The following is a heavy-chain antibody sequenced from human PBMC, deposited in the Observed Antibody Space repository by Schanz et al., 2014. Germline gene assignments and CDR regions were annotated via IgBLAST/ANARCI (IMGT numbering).Heavy chain of an antibody. J-gene: IGHJ4*02. D-gene: IGHD1-26*01. CDR2: INPNSGGT. V-gene: IGHV1-2*06. Sequence: QILLVQPGPEVKKPGASVTVSCKASGYDFHIYAYSWVRQAPGQGLEWMGRINPNSGGTIYAQKFQGRVTVTRDTSISTVYVELSSLRSDDTAVYYCVRDHAGASARFGYWGQGTLVTVSS. CDR3: VRDHAGASARFGY. CDR1: GYDFHIYA.